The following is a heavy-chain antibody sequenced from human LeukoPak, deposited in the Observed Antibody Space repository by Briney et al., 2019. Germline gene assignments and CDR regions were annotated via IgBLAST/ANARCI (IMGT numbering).Heavy chain of an antibody. Sequence: GGSLRLSCAASGFTFSGYTLIWVRQAPGKGLEWVPYIRSSGTAIYDADSVKGRFTVSRDNAKNSLYLQMNNLRDEDTAVYYCARSRGWLQADYWGQGTLVTVSS. CDR3: ARSRGWLQADY. V-gene: IGHV3-48*02. CDR2: IRSSGTAI. CDR1: GFTFSGYT. J-gene: IGHJ4*02. D-gene: IGHD5-24*01.